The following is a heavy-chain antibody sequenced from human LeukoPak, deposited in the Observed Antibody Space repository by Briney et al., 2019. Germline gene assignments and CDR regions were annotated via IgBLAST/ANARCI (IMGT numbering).Heavy chain of an antibody. Sequence: SVKVSFKASGGTFNSYAITWVRQAPGQGLEWMGGIIPIFGTANYAQKFQGRVTITADGSTSTAYMELSSLRSEDTAVYYCARVGRYCSSTSCYLDYWGQGTLVTVSS. CDR1: GGTFNSYA. V-gene: IGHV1-69*13. J-gene: IGHJ4*02. CDR2: IIPIFGTA. D-gene: IGHD2-2*01. CDR3: ARVGRYCSSTSCYLDY.